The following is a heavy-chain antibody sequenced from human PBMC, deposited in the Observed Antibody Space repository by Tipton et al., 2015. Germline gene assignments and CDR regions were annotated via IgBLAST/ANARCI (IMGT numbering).Heavy chain of an antibody. J-gene: IGHJ4*02. D-gene: IGHD3-22*01. CDR3: AREVWYNDSTGYDY. CDR1: GGSISSSNW. Sequence: GLVKPSGTLSLTCVVSGGSISSSNWWSWVRQPPGKGLEWIGEIYRSGTTNYNPSLKSRVTISVDTSKNQFSLHLSSVTAADTAVYYCAREVWYNDSTGYDYWGQGTLVTVSS. V-gene: IGHV4-4*02. CDR2: IYRSGTT.